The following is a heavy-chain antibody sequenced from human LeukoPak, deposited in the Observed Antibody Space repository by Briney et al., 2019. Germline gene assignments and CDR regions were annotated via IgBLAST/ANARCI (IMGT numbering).Heavy chain of an antibody. J-gene: IGHJ4*02. V-gene: IGHV3-23*01. D-gene: IGHD2-2*01. CDR3: ARDGGPIVVVPAAESYYFDY. CDR1: GFTFSSYA. CDR2: ISDRGGST. Sequence: PGGSLRLSCAASGFTFSSYAMSWVRQFSGKGLEWVSAISDRGGSTYYADSVKGRFTISRDNSKNTLYLQMNSLRAEDTAVYYCARDGGPIVVVPAAESYYFDYWGQGTLVTVSS.